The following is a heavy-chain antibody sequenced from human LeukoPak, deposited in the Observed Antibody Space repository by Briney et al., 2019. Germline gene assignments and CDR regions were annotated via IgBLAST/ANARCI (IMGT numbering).Heavy chain of an antibody. J-gene: IGHJ4*02. D-gene: IGHD1-26*01. V-gene: IGHV3-33*03. CDR1: GFIFSSYG. Sequence: PGGSLRLSCAASGFIFSSYGMHWVRQAPGKGLEWVAVIWYDGSNKYYEDSVKGRFTISRDNSKNTLYLQMNSLRAEDTAVYYCASGGSYYYFDYWGQGTLVTVSS. CDR2: IWYDGSNK. CDR3: ASGGSYYYFDY.